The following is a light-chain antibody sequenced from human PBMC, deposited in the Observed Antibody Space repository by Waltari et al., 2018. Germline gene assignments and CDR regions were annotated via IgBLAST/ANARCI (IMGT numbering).Light chain of an antibody. CDR2: AAS. Sequence: DIQMTQSPSSVSASVGDRVPIPCRASQDVSSWLAWYQQKPGEAPKLLIFAASRLKSGVPSRFSGSGSGTDFTLTISSLQPEDFATYYCQQANSFPNFGGGTRVEIK. V-gene: IGKV1-12*01. CDR1: QDVSSW. CDR3: QQANSFPN. J-gene: IGKJ4*01.